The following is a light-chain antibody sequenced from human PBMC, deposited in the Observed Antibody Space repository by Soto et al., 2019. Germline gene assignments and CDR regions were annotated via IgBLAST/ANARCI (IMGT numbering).Light chain of an antibody. Sequence: QSALTQPASVSGSPGQSITISCTGTSSDVGGYNYVSWYQQHPGKGPKLMIYDVSNRPSGVSNRFSGSKSGNTASLTISWLQAEDEADYYCMSYTSSNSRVFGGGTKVTV. J-gene: IGLJ2*01. V-gene: IGLV2-14*01. CDR3: MSYTSSNSRV. CDR1: SSDVGGYNY. CDR2: DVS.